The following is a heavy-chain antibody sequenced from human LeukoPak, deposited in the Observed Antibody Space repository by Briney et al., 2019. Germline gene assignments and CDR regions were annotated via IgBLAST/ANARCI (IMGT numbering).Heavy chain of an antibody. J-gene: IGHJ4*02. CDR3: ARVRAVAGTEVLYYFDY. CDR2: ISSDESRT. Sequence: GGSLRLSCGASGFXFSSYWMHWVRQAPGKGLVWVSRISSDESRTNYADSVKGRFTISRDNAKNTVYLQMNSLRAEDTAVYYCARVRAVAGTEVLYYFDYWGQGTLVIVSS. D-gene: IGHD6-19*01. V-gene: IGHV3-74*01. CDR1: GFXFSSYW.